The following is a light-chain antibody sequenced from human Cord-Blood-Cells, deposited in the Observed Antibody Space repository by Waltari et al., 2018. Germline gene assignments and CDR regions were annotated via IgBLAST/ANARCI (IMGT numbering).Light chain of an antibody. J-gene: IGKJ5*01. CDR3: KQRSNWPPIT. CDR2: DAS. V-gene: IGKV3-11*01. CDR1: QSVSSY. Sequence: EIVLTQSPATLSLSPVERATLSCRASQSVSSYLAWYQQKPGQDHRLRSYDASKRATCIPARLSGSGSGTDFTLTISSLEPEDFAVYYCKQRSNWPPITFGQGTRLEIK.